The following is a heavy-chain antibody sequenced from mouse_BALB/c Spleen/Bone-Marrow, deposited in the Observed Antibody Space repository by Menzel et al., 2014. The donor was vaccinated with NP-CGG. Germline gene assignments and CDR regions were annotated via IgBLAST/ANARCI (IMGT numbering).Heavy chain of an antibody. D-gene: IGHD2-4*01. CDR3: AREGDYDYAWFAY. V-gene: IGHV1-34*01. J-gene: IGHJ3*01. CDR1: GYSFTGYT. Sequence: EVQLQQSGPELVKPGASTKMSCKASGYSFTGYTMNWVKQSHGKNLEWIGLINPYNGGTHYNQKFKGKATLTVDKSSSTAYMELFSLTSEDSAVYHCAREGDYDYAWFAYWGQGTLITVSA. CDR2: INPYNGGT.